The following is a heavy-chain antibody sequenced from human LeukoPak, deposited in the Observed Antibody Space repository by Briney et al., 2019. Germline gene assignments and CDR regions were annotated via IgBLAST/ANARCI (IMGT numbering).Heavy chain of an antibody. D-gene: IGHD3-22*01. CDR1: GFTFSGYA. Sequence: GGSLRLSCAASGFTFSGYAMNWVRQAPGKGLEWVSAISGGGGTTYYTDSVKGRFTISRDNSKNTLYLQMNSLRAEDTAVYYCAKDLYDSSGYYGGYFDYWGQGTLVTVSS. CDR3: AKDLYDSSGYYGGYFDY. V-gene: IGHV3-23*01. J-gene: IGHJ4*02. CDR2: ISGGGGTT.